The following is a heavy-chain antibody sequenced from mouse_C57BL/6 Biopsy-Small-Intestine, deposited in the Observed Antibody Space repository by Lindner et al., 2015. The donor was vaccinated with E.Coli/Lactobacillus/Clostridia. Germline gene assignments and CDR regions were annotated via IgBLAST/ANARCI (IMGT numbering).Heavy chain of an antibody. CDR2: INPSTGGT. CDR3: ARRWWLLDY. CDR1: GYSFTGYY. J-gene: IGHJ2*01. D-gene: IGHD1-1*02. Sequence: VQLQESGPELVKPGASVKISCKASGYSFTGYYMNWVKQSPEKSLEWIGEINPSTGGTTYNQKFKAKATLTVDKSSSTAYMQLKSLTSEDSAVYYCARRWWLLDYWGQGTTLTVSS. V-gene: IGHV1-42*01.